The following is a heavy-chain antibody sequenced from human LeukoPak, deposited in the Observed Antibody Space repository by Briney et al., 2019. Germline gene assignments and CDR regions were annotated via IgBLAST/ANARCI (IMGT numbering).Heavy chain of an antibody. CDR2: INPSGGST. CDR3: ARVVGWELQQPYFDY. J-gene: IGHJ4*02. D-gene: IGHD1-26*01. CDR1: GYTFTSYA. Sequence: ASVKVSCKASGYTFTSYAMNWVRQAPGQGLEWMGIINPSGGSTSYAQKFQGRVTMTRDTSTSTVYMELSSLRSEDTAVYYCARVVGWELQQPYFDYWGQGTLVTVSS. V-gene: IGHV1-46*01.